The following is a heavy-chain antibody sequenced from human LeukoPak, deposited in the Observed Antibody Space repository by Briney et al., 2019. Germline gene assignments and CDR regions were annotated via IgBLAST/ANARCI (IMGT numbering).Heavy chain of an antibody. J-gene: IGHJ6*02. D-gene: IGHD3-10*01. CDR3: ARAGASIAAQYSGLDV. V-gene: IGHV3-21*06. Sequence: PGGSLRLSCAASGFTFNSYTMNWVRQAPGKGLESVSSIRSNSRGINYADSVKGRFTISRDNDKNTVFLEMNSLRAEDTAVYYCARAGASIAAQYSGLDVWGQGTTVTVSS. CDR2: IRSNSRGI. CDR1: GFTFNSYT.